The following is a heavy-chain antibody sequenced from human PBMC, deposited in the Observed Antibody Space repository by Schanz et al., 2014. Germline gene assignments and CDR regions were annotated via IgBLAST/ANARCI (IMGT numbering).Heavy chain of an antibody. V-gene: IGHV3-74*02. CDR2: INSVGSNT. CDR3: ARKMKLGVYGGKGHDSLDI. CDR1: GFTFSSHW. D-gene: IGHD4-17*01. Sequence: EVQLLESGGGLDQPGGSLRLSCAASGFTFSSHWMHWVRQDPGKGLVWVARINSVGSNTDYADSVTGRFTISRDNAKNTLYLQMNTLRAEDTAVYYCARKMKLGVYGGKGHDSLDIWGQGTMVTVSS. J-gene: IGHJ3*02.